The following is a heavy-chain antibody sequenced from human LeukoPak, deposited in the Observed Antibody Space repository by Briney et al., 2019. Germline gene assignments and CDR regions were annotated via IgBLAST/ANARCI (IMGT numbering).Heavy chain of an antibody. Sequence: PGGSLRLSCAASGFTFSSYSMNWVRQAPGKGLEWVSSISSSSYIYYADSVKGRFTISRDNAKNSLYLQMNSLRAEDTAVYYCARDNRLGETYYYYYYGMDVWGQGTTVTVSS. CDR1: GFTFSSYS. V-gene: IGHV3-21*01. D-gene: IGHD3-16*02. CDR3: ARDNRLGETYYYYYYGMDV. J-gene: IGHJ6*02. CDR2: ISSSSYI.